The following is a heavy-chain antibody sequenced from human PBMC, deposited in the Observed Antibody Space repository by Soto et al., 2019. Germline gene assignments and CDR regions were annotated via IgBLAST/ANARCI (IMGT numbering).Heavy chain of an antibody. CDR2: LSDSGISI. Sequence: GSRRLSCSASGFPFSSYSMNWVRQAPGKGLEWVSGLSDSGISIYYADSVKGRFTISRDNSKNTLFLQMNSLRSEDTAVYYCAKDSIPTTSWYWVIDPWGQGTLVTVSS. J-gene: IGHJ5*02. D-gene: IGHD6-13*01. CDR3: AKDSIPTTSWYWVIDP. CDR1: GFPFSSYS. V-gene: IGHV3-23*01.